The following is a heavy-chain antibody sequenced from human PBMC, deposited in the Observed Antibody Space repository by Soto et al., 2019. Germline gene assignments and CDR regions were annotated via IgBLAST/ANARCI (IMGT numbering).Heavy chain of an antibody. CDR1: GGSISSSSYY. CDR2: IYYSGST. CDR3: ARIRWLRGYFEDY. Sequence: SETLSLTCTVSGGSISSSSYYWGWIRQPPGKGLEWIGSIYYSGSTYYNPSLKSRVTISVDTSKNQFSLKLSSVTAADTAVYYCARIRWLRGYFEDYWGQGTLVTVSS. V-gene: IGHV4-39*01. D-gene: IGHD2-15*01. J-gene: IGHJ4*02.